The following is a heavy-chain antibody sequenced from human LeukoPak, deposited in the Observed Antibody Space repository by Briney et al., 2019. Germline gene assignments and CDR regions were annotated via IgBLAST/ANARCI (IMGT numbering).Heavy chain of an antibody. Sequence: SETLSLTCTVSGDSISSYYWSWIRRPPGKGLEWIGHIYYSGRTNYNPSLKSRVTISLGTSKNQLSLKVSAVTAADTAGYYFAGSGPGTAVAGDNWGQGTLVTVSS. D-gene: IGHD6-13*01. CDR3: AGSGPGTAVAGDN. CDR1: GDSISSYY. J-gene: IGHJ4*02. CDR2: IYYSGRT. V-gene: IGHV4-59*08.